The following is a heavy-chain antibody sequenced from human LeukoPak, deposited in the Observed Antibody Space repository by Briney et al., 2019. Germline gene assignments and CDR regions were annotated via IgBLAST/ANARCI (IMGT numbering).Heavy chain of an antibody. CDR3: AKDLRGYGDDFDY. Sequence: PGVSLRLSCAASGFTFSSYAMSGLRQAPGKGLEWVSAISGSGGSTYYADSVKGRFTISRDNSKNTLYLQMNSLRAEDTAVYYCAKDLRGYGDDFDYWGQGTLVTVSS. J-gene: IGHJ4*02. CDR1: GFTFSSYA. CDR2: ISGSGGST. D-gene: IGHD4-17*01. V-gene: IGHV3-23*01.